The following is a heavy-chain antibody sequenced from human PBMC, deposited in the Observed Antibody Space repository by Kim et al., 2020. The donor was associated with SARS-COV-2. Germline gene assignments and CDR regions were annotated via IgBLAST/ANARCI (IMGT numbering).Heavy chain of an antibody. CDR2: IYYSGST. CDR3: ARGRVVVAAQTDYYYYYGMDV. Sequence: SETLSLTCTVSGGSISSGGYYWSWIRQHPGKGLEWIGYIYYSGSTYYNPSLKSRVTISVDTSKNQFSLKLSSVTAADTAVYYCARGRVVVAAQTDYYYYYGMDVWGQGTTVTVSS. J-gene: IGHJ6*02. V-gene: IGHV4-31*03. D-gene: IGHD2-15*01. CDR1: GGSISSGGYY.